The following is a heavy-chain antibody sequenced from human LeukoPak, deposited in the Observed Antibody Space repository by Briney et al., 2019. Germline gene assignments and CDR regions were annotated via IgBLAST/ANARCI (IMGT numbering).Heavy chain of an antibody. D-gene: IGHD3-10*01. Sequence: SQTLSLTCTVSGGSISSGGYYWSWIRQHPGKGLEWIGYIYYSGSTYYSPSLKSRVTISVDTSKNQFSLKLSSVTAADTAVYYCARAVGPYGSGSYTFDYWGQGTLVTVSS. CDR2: IYYSGST. CDR1: GGSISSGGYY. CDR3: ARAVGPYGSGSYTFDY. J-gene: IGHJ4*02. V-gene: IGHV4-31*03.